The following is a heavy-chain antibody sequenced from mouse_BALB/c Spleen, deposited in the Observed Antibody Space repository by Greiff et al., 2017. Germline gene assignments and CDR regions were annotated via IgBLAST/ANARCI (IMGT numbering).Heavy chain of an antibody. CDR2: IWAGGST. J-gene: IGHJ4*01. Sequence: VQGVESGPGLVAPSQSLSITCTVSGFSLTSYGVHWVRQPPGKGLEWLGVIWAGGSTNYNSALMSRLSISKDNSKSQVFLKMNSLQTDDTAMYYCARAYGYGYYYAMDYWGQGTSVTVSS. CDR1: GFSLTSYG. V-gene: IGHV2-9*02. D-gene: IGHD2-2*01. CDR3: ARAYGYGYYYAMDY.